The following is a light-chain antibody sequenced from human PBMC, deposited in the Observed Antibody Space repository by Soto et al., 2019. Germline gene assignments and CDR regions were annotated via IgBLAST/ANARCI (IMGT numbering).Light chain of an antibody. Sequence: QSALTQPASVSGSPGQSITISCTGTSSDVGGYNYVSWYQHHPGKAPKLLIYEVNYRPSGVSNRFSGSKSGNTASLTISGLQAEDAADYYCSSWTSSSSVIFGGGTKVTVL. J-gene: IGLJ2*01. CDR1: SSDVGGYNY. V-gene: IGLV2-14*01. CDR2: EVN. CDR3: SSWTSSSSVI.